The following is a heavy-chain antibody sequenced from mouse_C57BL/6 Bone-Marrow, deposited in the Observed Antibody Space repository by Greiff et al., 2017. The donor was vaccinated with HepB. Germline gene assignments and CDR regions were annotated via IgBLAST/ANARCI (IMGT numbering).Heavy chain of an antibody. J-gene: IGHJ4*01. CDR2: INPGSGGT. CDR3: ASYYYGSSIYAMDY. Sequence: VQLQQSGAELVRPGTSVKVSCKASGYAFTNYLIEWVKQRPGQGLEWIGVINPGSGGTNYNEKFKGKATLTADKSSSTAYMQLSSLTSEDSAVYFCASYYYGSSIYAMDYWGQGTSVTVSS. D-gene: IGHD1-1*01. V-gene: IGHV1-54*01. CDR1: GYAFTNYL.